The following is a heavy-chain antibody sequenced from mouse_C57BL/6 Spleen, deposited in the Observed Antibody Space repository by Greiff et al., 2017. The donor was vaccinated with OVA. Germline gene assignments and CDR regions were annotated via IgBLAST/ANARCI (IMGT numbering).Heavy chain of an antibody. Sequence: DVQLVESGGGLVKPGGSLKLSCAASGFTFSDYGMHWVRQAPEKGLEWVAYISSGSSTIYYADTVKGRFTISRDNAKNTLFLQMTSLRSEDTAMYYCARGAQALYAMDYWGQGTSVTVSS. V-gene: IGHV5-17*01. D-gene: IGHD3-2*02. CDR3: ARGAQALYAMDY. CDR2: ISSGSSTI. CDR1: GFTFSDYG. J-gene: IGHJ4*01.